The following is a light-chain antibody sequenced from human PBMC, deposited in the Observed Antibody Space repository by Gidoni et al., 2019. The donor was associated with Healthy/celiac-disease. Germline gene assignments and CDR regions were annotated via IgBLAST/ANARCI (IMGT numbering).Light chain of an antibody. V-gene: IGKV4-1*01. CDR2: WAS. CDR3: QQYYSSPYT. CDR1: QSVLDSSNNRNY. J-gene: IGKJ2*01. Sequence: DTVITQSLDSLSVSLGERATINCSATQSVLDSSNNRNYLAWYQQKPGQPPKLLIYWASTRESGVPDRFSGSGSGTDFTLTISSLQAEDVAVYYCQQYYSSPYTFGQXTKLEIK.